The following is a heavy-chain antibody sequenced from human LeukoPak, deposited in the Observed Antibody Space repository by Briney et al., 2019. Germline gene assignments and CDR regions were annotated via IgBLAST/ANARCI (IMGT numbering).Heavy chain of an antibody. Sequence: PGGSLRLSCAASGFTFSSYGMHWVRQAPGEGLEWVTFIRYDGSNKYYADAVKGRFTISRDNSKNTLYLQMNSLRAEDTAVYYCATLGAGDYRAWGQGTLVTVSS. CDR3: ATLGAGDYRA. CDR2: IRYDGSNK. D-gene: IGHD4-17*01. CDR1: GFTFSSYG. J-gene: IGHJ5*02. V-gene: IGHV3-30*02.